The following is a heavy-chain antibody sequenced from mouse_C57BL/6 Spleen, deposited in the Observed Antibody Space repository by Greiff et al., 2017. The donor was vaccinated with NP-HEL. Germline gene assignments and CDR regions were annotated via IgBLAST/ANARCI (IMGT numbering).Heavy chain of an antibody. V-gene: IGHV5-17*01. D-gene: IGHD3-2*02. Sequence: EVKLVESGGGLVKPGGSLKLSCAASGFTFSDYGMHWVRQAPEKGLEGVAYISSGSSTIYYEDTVKGRFTISRDNAENTLFLQMTSLRSEDTAMYYCARRESSGFYAMDYWGQGTSVTVSS. CDR2: ISSGSSTI. CDR1: GFTFSDYG. CDR3: ARRESSGFYAMDY. J-gene: IGHJ4*01.